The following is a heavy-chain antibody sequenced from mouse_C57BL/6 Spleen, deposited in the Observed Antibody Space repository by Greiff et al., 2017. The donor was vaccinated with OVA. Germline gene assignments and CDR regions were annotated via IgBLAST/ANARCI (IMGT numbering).Heavy chain of an antibody. J-gene: IGHJ4*01. CDR3: ARNSYAVDY. CDR2: IRSGGST. Sequence: VQLQQSGPGLVQPSQSLSISCTVSGFSLTSYGVHWVRQSPGKGLEWLGVIRSGGSTDYNAAFISSLSISKDNTKSKVFFSMNSLQADDTAIYYCARNSYAVDYWGQGTSVTVSS. V-gene: IGHV2-2*01. CDR1: GFSLTSYG.